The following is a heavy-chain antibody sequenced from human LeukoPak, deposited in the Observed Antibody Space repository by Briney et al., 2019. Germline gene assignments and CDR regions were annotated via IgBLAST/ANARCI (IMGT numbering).Heavy chain of an antibody. D-gene: IGHD3-10*01. CDR2: IYYSGST. Sequence: SETLSLTCTVSGGSISSYYWSWIRQPPGKGLEWIGYIYYSGSTNYNPSLKSRVTISVDTSKNQFSLKLSSVTAADTAVYYCARHGGIYYGSGSYSRDYFGMEVWGQGTTVTVSS. J-gene: IGHJ6*02. CDR3: ARHGGIYYGSGSYSRDYFGMEV. CDR1: GGSISSYY. V-gene: IGHV4-59*08.